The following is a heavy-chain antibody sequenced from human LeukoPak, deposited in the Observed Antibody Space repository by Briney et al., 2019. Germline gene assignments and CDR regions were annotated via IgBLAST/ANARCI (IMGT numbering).Heavy chain of an antibody. Sequence: GESLKISCRGSGYNFNDYWIGWVRQMPGKGLEWMGIIYPSDLDVRYSPSFQGQVTMSVDKSNSIAYLQWNSLKASDTGMYFCARGDPTGGNYHTLDYWGQGTLVTVPS. CDR1: GYNFNDYW. V-gene: IGHV5-51*01. J-gene: IGHJ4*02. D-gene: IGHD5-24*01. CDR3: ARGDPTGGNYHTLDY. CDR2: IYPSDLDV.